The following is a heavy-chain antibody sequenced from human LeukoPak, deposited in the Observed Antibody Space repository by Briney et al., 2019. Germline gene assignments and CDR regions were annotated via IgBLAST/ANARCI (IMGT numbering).Heavy chain of an antibody. D-gene: IGHD1-26*01. CDR1: GFIFSSYE. V-gene: IGHV3-48*03. Sequence: GGSLRLSCAASGFIFSSYEMNWVRQAPGGGLEWVSFMVSSGSTRYYANSVKGRFTISRDNAKNSLYLQMNSLRDDDTAIYYCARGSYSGSYIDYWGQGTLVTVSS. CDR3: ARGSYSGSYIDY. CDR2: MVSSGSTR. J-gene: IGHJ4*02.